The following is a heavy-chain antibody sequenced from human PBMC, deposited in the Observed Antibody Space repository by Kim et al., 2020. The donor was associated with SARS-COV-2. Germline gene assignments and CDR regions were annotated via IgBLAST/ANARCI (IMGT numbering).Heavy chain of an antibody. CDR3: AIYLYYDSSGRIDY. V-gene: IGHV4-39*07. J-gene: IGHJ4*02. D-gene: IGHD3-22*01. Sequence: NPSLKSRVTISVDTSKNQFSLKLSSVTAADTAVYYCAIYLYYDSSGRIDYWGQGTLVTVSS.